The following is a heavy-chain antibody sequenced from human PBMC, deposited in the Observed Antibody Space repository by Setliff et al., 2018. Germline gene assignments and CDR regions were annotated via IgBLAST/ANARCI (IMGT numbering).Heavy chain of an antibody. CDR3: ARGINSVSWTPKY. D-gene: IGHD6-13*01. Sequence: SETLSLTCTVSGGSISSYSWSWIRQPPGKGLECIGYIYTTGSTTYNPSLKSRVTISVDTSKNQFSLTLRSVTAADTAMYYCARGINSVSWTPKYWGRGTLVTVSS. CDR1: GGSISSYS. CDR2: IYTTGST. V-gene: IGHV4-4*08. J-gene: IGHJ4*02.